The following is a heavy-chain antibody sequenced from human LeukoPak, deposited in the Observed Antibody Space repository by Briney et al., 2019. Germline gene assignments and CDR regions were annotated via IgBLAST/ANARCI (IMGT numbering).Heavy chain of an antibody. J-gene: IGHJ4*02. V-gene: IGHV4-39*07. D-gene: IGHD6-19*01. CDR2: VYYSGST. Sequence: SETLSLTCAVSGGSISSRSYYWGWIRQPPGNGLEWIGSVYYSGSTYYNPSLKSRVTISVDTSKNQFSLKLSSVTAADTAVYYCARFGYSSGWYELDYFDYWGQGTLVTVSS. CDR1: GGSISSRSYY. CDR3: ARFGYSSGWYELDYFDY.